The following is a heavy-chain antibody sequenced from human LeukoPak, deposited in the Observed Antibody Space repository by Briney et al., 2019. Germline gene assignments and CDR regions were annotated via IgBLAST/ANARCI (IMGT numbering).Heavy chain of an antibody. Sequence: GGSLRLSCAASGFTFSSYAMSWVRQAPGKGLEWVSAISGSGGSTYYADSVKGRFIISRDNSKNTLYLQMNSLRAEDTAVYYCAKYLGGLLRGDFDYWGQGTLVTVSS. D-gene: IGHD3-10*01. V-gene: IGHV3-23*01. CDR3: AKYLGGLLRGDFDY. CDR2: ISGSGGST. CDR1: GFTFSSYA. J-gene: IGHJ4*02.